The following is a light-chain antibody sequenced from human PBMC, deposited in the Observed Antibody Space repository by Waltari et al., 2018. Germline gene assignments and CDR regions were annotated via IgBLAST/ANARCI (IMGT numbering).Light chain of an antibody. Sequence: QSVLTQPASVSGSPGQSITISCTGTNSDVGGYNYVPWYQQYPGKAPRLMIYDVTKRPSGVSNRFSGSKSGNTASLTISGLQAEDEADYYCSSYTSSGTLRIFGGGTKVTAL. CDR1: NSDVGGYNY. J-gene: IGLJ2*01. CDR2: DVT. V-gene: IGLV2-14*01. CDR3: SSYTSSGTLRI.